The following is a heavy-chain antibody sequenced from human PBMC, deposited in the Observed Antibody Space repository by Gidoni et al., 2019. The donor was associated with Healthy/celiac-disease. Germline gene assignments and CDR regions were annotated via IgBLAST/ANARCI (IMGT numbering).Heavy chain of an antibody. CDR3: ARGRDGYNYYFDY. D-gene: IGHD1-1*01. CDR2: IYYSGST. CDR1: GGSISSYY. Sequence: QVQLQESGPGLVKPSETLSLTCTVSGGSISSYYWSWIRQPPGKGLEWIGYIYYSGSTNYNPSLKSRVTISVDTSKNQFSLKLSSVTAADTAVYYCARGRDGYNYYFDYWGQGTLVTVSS. V-gene: IGHV4-59*01. J-gene: IGHJ4*02.